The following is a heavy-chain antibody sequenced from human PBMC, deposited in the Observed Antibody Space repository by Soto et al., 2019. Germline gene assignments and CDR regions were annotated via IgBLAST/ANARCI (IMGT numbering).Heavy chain of an antibody. CDR3: ARGWPEPAAMYFDY. CDR1: GGSISSYY. D-gene: IGHD2-2*01. V-gene: IGHV4-59*01. J-gene: IGHJ4*02. CDR2: IYYSGST. Sequence: SETLSLTCTVSGGSISSYYWSWIRQPPGKGLEWIGYIYYSGSTNYNPSLKSRVTISVDTSKNQFSLKLSSVTAADTAVYYCARGWPEPAAMYFDYWGQGTLVTVSS.